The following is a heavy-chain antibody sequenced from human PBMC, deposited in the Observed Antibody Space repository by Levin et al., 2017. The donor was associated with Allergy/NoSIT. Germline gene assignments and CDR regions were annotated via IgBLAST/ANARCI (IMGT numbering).Heavy chain of an antibody. D-gene: IGHD2-15*01. J-gene: IGHJ4*02. CDR2: VSYDGSNT. CDR3: AKDSWYCSGGSCSHVDF. V-gene: IGHV3-30*18. CDR1: GFTFSTYG. Sequence: GGSLRLSCAASGFTFSTYGMHWVRQAPGKGLEWVAVVSYDGSNTYYADSVKGRFTISRDNSKNTLHLQMNSLRAEDTAVYYCAKDSWYCSGGSCSHVDFWGQGTLVTVSS.